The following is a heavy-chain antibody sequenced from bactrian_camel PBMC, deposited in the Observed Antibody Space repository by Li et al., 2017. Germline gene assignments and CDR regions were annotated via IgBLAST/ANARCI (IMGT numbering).Heavy chain of an antibody. CDR1: ALNIKDCA. CDR3: KACDIY. J-gene: IGHJ4*01. CDR2: ISRYDGT. Sequence: VQLVESGGGSVQAGGSLKLSCAASALNIKDCAMAWYRHTPGQERELVSLISRYDGTTYGDFVKGRFTISRDNAKNTLYLQMTDLKTDDTGVYMCKACDIYWGQGTQVTVS. V-gene: IGHV3S55*01.